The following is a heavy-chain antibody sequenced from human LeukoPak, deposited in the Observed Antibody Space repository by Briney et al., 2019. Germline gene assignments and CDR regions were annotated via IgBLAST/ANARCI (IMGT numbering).Heavy chain of an antibody. J-gene: IGHJ5*02. D-gene: IGHD3-10*01. Sequence: ASVKVSCKASGYTFTGYYIHWVRQAPGQGLEWMGWINPKSGVTNYVQKFQGRVTMTRDTSISTAYMELSRLRSDDTAVYYCARDPGYGSVAPWGQGTLVTVSS. CDR1: GYTFTGYY. V-gene: IGHV1-2*02. CDR3: ARDPGYGSVAP. CDR2: INPKSGVT.